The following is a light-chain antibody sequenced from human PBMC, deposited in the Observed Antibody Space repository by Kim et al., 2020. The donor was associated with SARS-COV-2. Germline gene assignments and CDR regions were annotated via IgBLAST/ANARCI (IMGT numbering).Light chain of an antibody. CDR1: HSNIGAGYD. J-gene: IGLJ1*01. V-gene: IGLV1-40*01. Sequence: QSVLTQPPSVSGAPGQRVTVSCTGTHSNIGAGYDVHWYQQFPGMAPKLLIYGDINRPSGVPDRFSGSKSGSSASLVITGRQPEDEADYYCQSYDSSLSGYVFGSGTKVTVL. CDR2: GDI. CDR3: QSYDSSLSGYV.